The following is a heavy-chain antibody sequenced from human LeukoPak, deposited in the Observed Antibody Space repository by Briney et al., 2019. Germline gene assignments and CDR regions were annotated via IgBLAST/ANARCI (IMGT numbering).Heavy chain of an antibody. CDR2: IIPIFGTA. CDR3: ARGAPDCSSNSCPYYCYYGMEV. J-gene: IGHJ6*04. CDR1: GGTFSSYA. Sequence: GASVKVSCKASGGTFSSYAISRVRQAPGQGLEWMGGIIPIFGTANYAQKFQGRVTITADESTSTGYMELSNLRSEDTAVYYCARGAPDCSSNSCPYYCYYGMEVWGKGTTVTVSS. D-gene: IGHD2-2*01. V-gene: IGHV1-69*13.